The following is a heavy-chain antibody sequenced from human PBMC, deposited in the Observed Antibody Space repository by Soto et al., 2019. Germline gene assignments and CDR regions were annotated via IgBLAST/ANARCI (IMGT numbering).Heavy chain of an antibody. Sequence: EVQLVQSGAEVKKPGESLKISCKGSGYSFTTYWIGWMRQMPGKGLEGMVIIYPGDSDTGYCPSFQGQVTISADKSINNTYLQWSSLKDADTAIYYCARQAPAGKYYYDMDFGGQGTTMTFSS. D-gene: IGHD6-13*01. CDR2: IYPGDSDT. V-gene: IGHV5-51*06. CDR1: GYSFTTYW. J-gene: IGHJ6*02. CDR3: ARQAPAGKYYYDMDF.